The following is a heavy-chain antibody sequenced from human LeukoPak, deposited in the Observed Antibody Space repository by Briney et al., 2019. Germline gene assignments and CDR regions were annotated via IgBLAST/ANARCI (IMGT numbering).Heavy chain of an antibody. D-gene: IGHD2-2*01. CDR3: ARDQVPAAIGY. CDR1: GFTVSSNY. J-gene: IGHJ4*02. V-gene: IGHV3-53*01. CDR2: IYSGGST. Sequence: GGSLRLSCAASGFTVSSNYMSWVRQAPGKGLEWVSVIYSGGSTYYADSVKGRFTISRDNSKNTLYLQMNSLRAEDTAVYYCARDQVPAAIGYWGQGTLVTVSS.